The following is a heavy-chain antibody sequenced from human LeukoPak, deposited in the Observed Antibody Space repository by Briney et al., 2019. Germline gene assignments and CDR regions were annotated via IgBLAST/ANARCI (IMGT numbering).Heavy chain of an antibody. V-gene: IGHV3-33*01. CDR3: ARVGGMATNDY. CDR2: IWYDGTNT. D-gene: IGHD5-24*01. Sequence: GGSLRLSCAASGFTFSSYGMHWVRQAPGKGLEWVAVIWYDGTNTYYADSVKGRFTISRDNSKNTLYLQMNSLRAEDTAVYYCARVGGMATNDYWGQGTLVTVSS. CDR1: GFTFSSYG. J-gene: IGHJ4*02.